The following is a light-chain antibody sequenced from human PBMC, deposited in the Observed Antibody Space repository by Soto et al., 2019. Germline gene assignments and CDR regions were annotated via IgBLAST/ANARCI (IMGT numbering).Light chain of an antibody. CDR3: QQSNSSLT. V-gene: IGKV1-39*01. Sequence: DIQMTQSPSSLSASVGDRVTITCRASQSISNYLNWYQQKPGKAPKLLIYAASSLQRGVPSWFSGGGSGTDFTLTIGGLQPEDFAAYYCQQSNSSLTFGGGTKVEIK. J-gene: IGKJ4*01. CDR2: AAS. CDR1: QSISNY.